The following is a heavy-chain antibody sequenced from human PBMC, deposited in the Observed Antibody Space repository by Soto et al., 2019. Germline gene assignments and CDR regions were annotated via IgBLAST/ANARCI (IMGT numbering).Heavy chain of an antibody. CDR1: GFTFSSYA. J-gene: IGHJ5*02. CDR3: AKYGGRPTRAWFGELLQELSWFDP. D-gene: IGHD3-10*01. CDR2: ISGSGGST. V-gene: IGHV3-23*01. Sequence: GGSLRLSCAASGFTFSSYAMSWVRQAPGKGLEWVSAISGSGGSTYYADSVKGRFTISRDNSKNTLYLQMNSLRAEDTAVYYCAKYGGRPTRAWFGELLQELSWFDPWGQGTLVTVSS.